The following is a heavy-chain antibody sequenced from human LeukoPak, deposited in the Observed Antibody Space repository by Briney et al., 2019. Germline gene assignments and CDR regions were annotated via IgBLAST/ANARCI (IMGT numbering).Heavy chain of an antibody. V-gene: IGHV1-2*04. CDR2: INPNTGGA. CDR1: GYTFADYF. CDR3: ARWNTVTKTSDY. Sequence: ASVKVSCKASGYTFADYFIHWVRQAPGQGLEWMGRINPNTGGAEYAPKFQGWVTMTRDTSISTAYVEVNRLISDDTAVYCCARWNTVTKTSDYWGQGTLVTVSS. J-gene: IGHJ4*02. D-gene: IGHD4-17*01.